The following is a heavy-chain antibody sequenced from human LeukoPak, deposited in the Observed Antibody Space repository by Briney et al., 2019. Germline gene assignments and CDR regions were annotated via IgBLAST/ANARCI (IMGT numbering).Heavy chain of an antibody. Sequence: GASVKVSCKASGGTFSSYAISWVRQAPGQGLEWMGGIIPIFGTANYAQKFQGRVTITADESTSIAYMELSSLRSEDTAVYYCARMLTVAGTPSNWFDPWGQGTLVTVSS. CDR2: IIPIFGTA. V-gene: IGHV1-69*13. J-gene: IGHJ5*02. D-gene: IGHD6-19*01. CDR1: GGTFSSYA. CDR3: ARMLTVAGTPSNWFDP.